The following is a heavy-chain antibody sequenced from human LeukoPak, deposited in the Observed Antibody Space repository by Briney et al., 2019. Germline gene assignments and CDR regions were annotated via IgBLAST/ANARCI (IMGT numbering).Heavy chain of an antibody. D-gene: IGHD2-2*01. CDR3: VRHCCSTPSKRTFDI. J-gene: IGHJ3*02. CDR2: ISDGGST. Sequence: PSETLSLTCTVSGGSIWTSDYYWGCIRQFPGKGLEWIVTISDGGSTYYNPSLESRVIISVDTSKNQFSLKLSSVTAADTAVYYCVRHCCSTPSKRTFDIWGQGTLVTVSS. CDR1: GGSIWTSDYY. V-gene: IGHV4-39*01.